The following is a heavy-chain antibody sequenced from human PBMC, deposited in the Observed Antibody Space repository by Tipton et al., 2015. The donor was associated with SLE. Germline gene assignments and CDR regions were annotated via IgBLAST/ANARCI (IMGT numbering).Heavy chain of an antibody. V-gene: IGHV1-2*02. CDR1: GYTFTGYY. Sequence: QVQLVQSGPEVKKPGASVKVSCKASGYTFTGYYMHWVRQAPGQGLEWMGWINPNSGGTNYAQKFQGRVTMTRDTSISTAYMELSRLRSDDTAVYCCARERGGGSYFFYFDCWGQGTLVTVSS. CDR2: INPNSGGT. D-gene: IGHD1-26*01. J-gene: IGHJ4*02. CDR3: ARERGGGSYFFYFDC.